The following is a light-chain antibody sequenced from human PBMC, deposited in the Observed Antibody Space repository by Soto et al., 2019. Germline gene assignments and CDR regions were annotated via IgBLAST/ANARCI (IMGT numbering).Light chain of an antibody. CDR1: SSDVGAYDY. CDR3: SSYTSTSTYV. V-gene: IGLV2-14*01. CDR2: EVT. J-gene: IGLJ1*01. Sequence: QSVLTQPASVSGSPGQSITISCTGTSSDVGAYDYVSWYQQHPGKAPKFMIYEVTNRPPGVSHRFSGSKSGNTASLTISGLQAEGEADYYCSSYTSTSTYVFGTGTKVTVL.